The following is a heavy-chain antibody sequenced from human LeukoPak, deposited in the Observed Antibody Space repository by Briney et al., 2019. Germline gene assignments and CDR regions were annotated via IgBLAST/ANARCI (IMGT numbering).Heavy chain of an antibody. D-gene: IGHD3-22*01. Sequence: GGSLRLSCAGSGFTLSSNWMHWVRQAPGKGLVWVSRFYSDGSRTNYADSVKGRFTISGDNAKNTQYLQMNSLRAEDTAVYYCAREQGTHYYDSSGNYARSGAFDIWGQGTMVTVSS. CDR1: GFTLSSNW. CDR2: FYSDGSRT. CDR3: AREQGTHYYDSSGNYARSGAFDI. J-gene: IGHJ3*02. V-gene: IGHV3-74*01.